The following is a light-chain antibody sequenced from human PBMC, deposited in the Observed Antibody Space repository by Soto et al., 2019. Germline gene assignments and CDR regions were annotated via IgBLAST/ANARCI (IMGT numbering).Light chain of an antibody. CDR2: GAS. V-gene: IGKV3-20*01. CDR3: QLYGSSPLIT. Sequence: EIVLTQSPGTLSLSPGERAPLSCRASQSVSSSYLAWYQQKPGQAPRLLIYGASSRATGIPDRFSGSGSGTNFTLTISRLEPEDFVWYYCQLYGSSPLITFDQGIRREIK. J-gene: IGKJ5*01. CDR1: QSVSSSY.